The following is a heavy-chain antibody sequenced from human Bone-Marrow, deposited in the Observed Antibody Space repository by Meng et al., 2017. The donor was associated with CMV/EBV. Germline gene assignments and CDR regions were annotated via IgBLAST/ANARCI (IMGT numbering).Heavy chain of an antibody. CDR3: ARVSYDFWSGYSAHLHTDYGMDV. Sequence: GESLKISCAASGFTFSSYAMHWVRQAPGKGLEWVAVISYDGSNKYYADSVKGRFTISRDNSKNTLYLQMNSLRAEDTAVYYCARVSYDFWSGYSAHLHTDYGMDVWGQGTTVTVSS. CDR2: ISYDGSNK. V-gene: IGHV3-30*14. D-gene: IGHD3-3*01. J-gene: IGHJ6*02. CDR1: GFTFSSYA.